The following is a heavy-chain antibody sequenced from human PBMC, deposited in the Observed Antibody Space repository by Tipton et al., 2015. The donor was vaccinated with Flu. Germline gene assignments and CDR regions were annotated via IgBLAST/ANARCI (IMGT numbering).Heavy chain of an antibody. CDR2: MNPNSGNT. D-gene: IGHD3-3*01. CDR1: GYTFTSYD. V-gene: IGHV1-8*01. J-gene: IGHJ6*02. Sequence: QMQLVQSGAEVKKPGASVKVSCKASGYTFTSYDINWVRQATGQGLEWMGWMNPNSGNTGYAQKFQGRVTMTRNTSISTAYMELSSRSSEDTAVFYCARARTVDFGSGYYYYCCGMDVWGQGTTVTVSS. CDR3: ARARTVDFGSGYYYYCCGMDV.